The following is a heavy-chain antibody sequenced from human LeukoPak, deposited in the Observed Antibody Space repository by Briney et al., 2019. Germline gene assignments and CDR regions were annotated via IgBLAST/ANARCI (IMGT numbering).Heavy chain of an antibody. Sequence: SQTLSLTCTVSGGSISSGNYYWRWIRQPAGKGLEWIGRIYTSGSTNYNPSLKSRVTMSIDTSKNQFSLRLSSVTAADTAVYYCARDLYGGYDFGFDYRGQGTLVTVSS. V-gene: IGHV4-61*02. CDR2: IYTSGST. CDR3: ARDLYGGYDFGFDY. D-gene: IGHD5-12*01. J-gene: IGHJ4*02. CDR1: GGSISSGNYY.